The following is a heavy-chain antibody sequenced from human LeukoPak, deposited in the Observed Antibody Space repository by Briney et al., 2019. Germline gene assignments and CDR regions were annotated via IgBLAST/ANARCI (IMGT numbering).Heavy chain of an antibody. CDR1: GYTFTSYG. J-gene: IGHJ4*02. CDR2: ISAYNGNT. CDR3: ARSGRRSYYDFWSGYFPFDY. Sequence: ASVKVSCKASGYTFTSYGISWVRQAPGQGLEWMGWISAYNGNTNYAQKLQGRVTMTTDTSTSTAYMELRSLRSDDTAVYYCARSGRRSYYDFWSGYFPFDYWGQGTLVTVSS. D-gene: IGHD3-3*01. V-gene: IGHV1-18*01.